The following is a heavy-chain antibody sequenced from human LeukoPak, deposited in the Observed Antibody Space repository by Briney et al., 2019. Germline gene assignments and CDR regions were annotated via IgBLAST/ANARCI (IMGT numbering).Heavy chain of an antibody. J-gene: IGHJ6*03. CDR2: IIPIFGTA. V-gene: IGHV1-69*05. CDR3: ASSVVVTAISEHCMDV. D-gene: IGHD2-21*02. CDR1: GGTFSSYA. Sequence: GASVKVSCKASGGTFSSYAISWVRQAPGQGLEWMGGIIPIFGTANYAQKFQGRVTITTDESTSTAYMELSSLRSEDTAVYYCASSVVVTAISEHCMDVWGKGTTVTVSS.